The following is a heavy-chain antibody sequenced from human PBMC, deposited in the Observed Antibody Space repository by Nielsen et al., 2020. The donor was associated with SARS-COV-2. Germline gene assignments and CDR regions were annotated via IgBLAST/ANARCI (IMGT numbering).Heavy chain of an antibody. J-gene: IGHJ6*02. Sequence: GGSLRLSCAASGFTFTSYAMTWVRQAPAKGLEWVSGVRGSGDKTYYADSVKGRFTISRDNSKNTLYLQMNSLRAEDTAVYYCARVVSGYYGMDVWGQGTTVTVSS. CDR1: GFTFTSYA. D-gene: IGHD3-10*01. V-gene: IGHV3-23*01. CDR3: ARVVSGYYGMDV. CDR2: VRGSGDKT.